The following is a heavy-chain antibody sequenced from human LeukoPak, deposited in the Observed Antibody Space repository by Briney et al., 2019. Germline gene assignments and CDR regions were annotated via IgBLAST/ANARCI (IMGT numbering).Heavy chain of an antibody. D-gene: IGHD3-16*01. V-gene: IGHV4-39*07. CDR2: IYYSGST. CDR3: ARMGSPIHYYYMDV. Sequence: NPSETLSLTCTVSGGSISSSSYYWGWIRQPPGKGLEWIGSIYYSGSTYYNPSLKSRVTISVDTSNNQFSLNLSSVTAADTAVYYCARMGSPIHYYYMDVWGKGTTVTISS. J-gene: IGHJ6*03. CDR1: GGSISSSSYY.